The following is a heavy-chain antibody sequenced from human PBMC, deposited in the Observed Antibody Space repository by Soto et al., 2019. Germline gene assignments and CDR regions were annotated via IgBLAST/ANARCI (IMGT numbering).Heavy chain of an antibody. J-gene: IGHJ6*02. CDR3: ATYDFWSGYYKGYYGMDV. CDR1: GYSFTSYW. D-gene: IGHD3-3*01. V-gene: IGHV5-51*01. Sequence: ESLKSSCKGSGYSFTSYWIGWVRQIPGKGLEWMGIIYPGDSDTRYSPSFQGQVTISADKSISTAYLQWSSLKASDTAMYYCATYDFWSGYYKGYYGMDVWGQGTTVTVSS. CDR2: IYPGDSDT.